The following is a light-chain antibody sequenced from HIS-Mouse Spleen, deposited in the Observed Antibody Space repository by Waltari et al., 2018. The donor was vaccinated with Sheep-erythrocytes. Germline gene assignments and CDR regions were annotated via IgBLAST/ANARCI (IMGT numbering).Light chain of an antibody. CDR1: SSDVGGYNY. J-gene: IGLJ3*02. CDR2: DVS. Sequence: QSALTQPRSVSGSPGQSVTIPCTGTSSDVGGYNYFSWYQQHPGKAPKPMIYDVSKRPSGVPDRFSGSKSGNTASLTISGLQAEDEADYYCCSYAGSYTFWVFGGGTKLTVL. CDR3: CSYAGSYTFWV. V-gene: IGLV2-11*01.